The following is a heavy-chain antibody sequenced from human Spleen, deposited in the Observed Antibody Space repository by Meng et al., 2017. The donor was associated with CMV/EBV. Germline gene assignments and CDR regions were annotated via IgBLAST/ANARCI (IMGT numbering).Heavy chain of an antibody. D-gene: IGHD6-19*01. CDR2: IIWSGSSA. CDR3: AREGRGWYGGFDY. Sequence: GGSLRLSCAASGFTFDDYAMSWVRQAPGKGLEWVSGIIWSGSSAGYADSVKGRFTISRDSAKNTLYLQMNSLRAEDTAVYYCAREGRGWYGGFDYWGQGALVTVSS. J-gene: IGHJ4*02. V-gene: IGHV3-20*04. CDR1: GFTFDDYA.